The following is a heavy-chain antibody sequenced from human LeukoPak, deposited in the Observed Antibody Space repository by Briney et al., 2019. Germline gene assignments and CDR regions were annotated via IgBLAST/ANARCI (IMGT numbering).Heavy chain of an antibody. D-gene: IGHD4-17*01. J-gene: IGHJ3*02. CDR2: IIPILGIA. V-gene: IGHV1-69*04. CDR3: AKDPTFRDYGDYEEDAFDI. Sequence: ASVKVSCKASGGTFSSYAISWVRQAPGQGLEWMGRIIPILGIANYAQKFQGRVTITADKSTSTAYMELSSLRSEDTAVYYCAKDPTFRDYGDYEEDAFDIWGQGTMVTVSS. CDR1: GGTFSSYA.